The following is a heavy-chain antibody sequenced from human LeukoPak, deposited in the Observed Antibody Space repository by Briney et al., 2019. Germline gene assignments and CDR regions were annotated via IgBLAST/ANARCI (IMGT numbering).Heavy chain of an antibody. Sequence: GGSLRLSCAASGFTFDDYGMSWVRQAPGKGLEWVSGINWNGGSKVYADSVKGRFTISRDNAKNSLYLQMNSLRAEDTALYYCARSPGATTPIYFDYWGQGTLVTVSS. CDR3: ARSPGATTPIYFDY. CDR2: INWNGGSK. D-gene: IGHD1-26*01. CDR1: GFTFDDYG. V-gene: IGHV3-20*04. J-gene: IGHJ4*02.